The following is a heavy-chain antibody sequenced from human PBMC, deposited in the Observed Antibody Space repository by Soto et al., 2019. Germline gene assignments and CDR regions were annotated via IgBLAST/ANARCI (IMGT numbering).Heavy chain of an antibody. V-gene: IGHV3-74*01. J-gene: IGHJ4*02. CDR1: GFAFSSYL. D-gene: IGHD3-10*01. CDR3: ARWFTYGNFDYFDF. CDR2: INSGGGAT. Sequence: GGSLILSSAASGFAFSSYLMHWFRQDPGKGLMWVSRINSGGGATAYADSVQGRFTISRDNARNTLYLQMNGLRAEDTALYYCARWFTYGNFDYFDFWGQGTQVTVSS.